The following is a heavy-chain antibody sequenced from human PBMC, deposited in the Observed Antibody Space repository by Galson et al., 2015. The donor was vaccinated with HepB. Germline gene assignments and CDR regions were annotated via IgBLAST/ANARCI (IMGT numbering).Heavy chain of an antibody. D-gene: IGHD1-26*01. CDR2: IEPSDPYT. V-gene: IGHV5-10-1*01. Sequence: QSGAEVKKPGESLRISCKGSGYSFTRYWITWVRQMPGKGLEGLGRIEPSDPYTNFSPPFQGHVTISVDKSISTAYLQWSSLKASDTAMYYCARHKFSGSDAMDYWGQGTLVTVSS. CDR1: GYSFTRYW. CDR3: ARHKFSGSDAMDY. J-gene: IGHJ4*02.